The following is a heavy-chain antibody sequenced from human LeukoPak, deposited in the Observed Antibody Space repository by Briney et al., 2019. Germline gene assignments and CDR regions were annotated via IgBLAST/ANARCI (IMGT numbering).Heavy chain of an antibody. V-gene: IGHV1-8*03. J-gene: IGHJ4*02. D-gene: IGHD2-2*01. CDR3: ARASVVPAAMGEYYFDY. CDR2: MNPNSGNT. Sequence: ASVKVSCKASGYTFTSYDINWVRQATGQGLEWMGWMNPNSGNTGYAQKFQGRVTITADESTSTACMELSSLRSEDTAVYYCARASVVPAAMGEYYFDYWGQGTLVTVSS. CDR1: GYTFTSYD.